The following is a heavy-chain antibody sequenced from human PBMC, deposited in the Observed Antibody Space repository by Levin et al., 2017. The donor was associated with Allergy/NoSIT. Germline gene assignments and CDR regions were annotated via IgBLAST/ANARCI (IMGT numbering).Heavy chain of an antibody. Sequence: GESLKISCKASGYTFTSYDINWVRQATGQGLEWMGWMNPNSGNTGYAQKFQGRVTMTRNTSISTAYMELSSLRSEDTAVYYCARSGRKARAARYYYYYYGMDVWGQGTTVTVSS. CDR1: GYTFTSYD. CDR2: MNPNSGNT. CDR3: ARSGRKARAARYYYYYYGMDV. V-gene: IGHV1-8*01. D-gene: IGHD6-6*01. J-gene: IGHJ6*02.